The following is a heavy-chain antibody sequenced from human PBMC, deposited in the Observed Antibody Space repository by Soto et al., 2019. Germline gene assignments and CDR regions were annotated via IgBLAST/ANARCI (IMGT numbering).Heavy chain of an antibody. Sequence: PGGSLRLSCIGSGFTPGFIFSTYAMSWVRQAPGKGLEWVADISNSGAYTYYADSVKGRFTISRDNSNNILSLQMNSLRVEDTAIYYCTRRPDAFDIWGQGTMVTVSS. V-gene: IGHV3-23*01. CDR3: TRRPDAFDI. D-gene: IGHD6-6*01. CDR2: ISNSGAYT. J-gene: IGHJ3*02. CDR1: GFTPGFIFSTYA.